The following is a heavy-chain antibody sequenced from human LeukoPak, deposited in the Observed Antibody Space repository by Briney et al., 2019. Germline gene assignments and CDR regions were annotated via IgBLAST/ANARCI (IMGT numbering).Heavy chain of an antibody. D-gene: IGHD2-15*01. CDR3: AICSGGSCYPHGMDV. Sequence: ASVKVSCKASGYTXIDNYMHGVRQAPGQGLEWMGCINPTSGGTNYAQNFQGRVTMTRGTSISTGYMELRRLRSDDTAVYYCAICSGGSCYPHGMDVWGQGTTVTVSS. V-gene: IGHV1-2*02. J-gene: IGHJ6*02. CDR1: GYTXIDNY. CDR2: INPTSGGT.